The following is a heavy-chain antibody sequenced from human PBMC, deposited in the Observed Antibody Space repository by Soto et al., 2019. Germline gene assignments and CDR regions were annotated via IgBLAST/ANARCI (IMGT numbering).Heavy chain of an antibody. CDR3: AKGGNGSVSVVRGVIARVAFDI. D-gene: IGHD3-10*01. CDR2: IRGSGGSS. Sequence: GSLRLSRAASGFTFSSYAMSWVRQAPGKGLEWVSDIRGSGGSSYYADSVKSRFTISRDNSKHTLYLQMNSLRAEDTAVFYCAKGGNGSVSVVRGVIARVAFDIWGQGTRVTFS. V-gene: IGHV3-23*01. CDR1: GFTFSSYA. J-gene: IGHJ3*02.